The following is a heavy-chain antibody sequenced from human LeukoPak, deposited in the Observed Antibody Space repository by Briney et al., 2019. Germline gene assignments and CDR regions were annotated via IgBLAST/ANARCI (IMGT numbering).Heavy chain of an antibody. D-gene: IGHD3-10*02. J-gene: IGHJ6*04. V-gene: IGHV3-48*04. CDR2: ISSSSGSTI. CDR1: GFTFSSYS. Sequence: QSGGSLRLSCAASGFTFSSYSMNWVRQAPGKGLEWVSSISSSSGSTIYYADSVKGRFTISRDNAKNSLYLQMNSLRAEDTAVYYCAELGITMIGGVWGKGTTVTISS. CDR3: AELGITMIGGV.